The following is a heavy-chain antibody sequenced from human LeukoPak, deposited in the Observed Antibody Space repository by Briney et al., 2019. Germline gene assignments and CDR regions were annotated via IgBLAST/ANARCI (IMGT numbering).Heavy chain of an antibody. Sequence: GESLRLSCAASGFTFSSYAMNWVRQAPGKGLEWVSAISGSDGSTYYTDSVKGRFTISRDNSKNTLYLQMSSLGAEDTAVYYCAKSGRTGITAADLDYWGQGTLVTVSS. J-gene: IGHJ4*02. D-gene: IGHD6-13*01. CDR3: AKSGRTGITAADLDY. CDR2: ISGSDGST. CDR1: GFTFSSYA. V-gene: IGHV3-23*01.